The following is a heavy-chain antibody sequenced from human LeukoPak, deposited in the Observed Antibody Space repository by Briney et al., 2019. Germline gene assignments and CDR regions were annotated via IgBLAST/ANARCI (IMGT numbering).Heavy chain of an antibody. CDR2: INPNSGGT. CDR3: ARSYSGFGNALHDY. Sequence: GSVKDSCKASGYTFTDYYMHWVRPAPGQGLDWMGWINPNSGGTHYAQKFQGRVTRTRDTSISTAYMELSSLRSDDTAMYYCARSYSGFGNALHDYWGQGTLVTVSS. J-gene: IGHJ4*02. D-gene: IGHD1-26*01. V-gene: IGHV1-2*02. CDR1: GYTFTDYY.